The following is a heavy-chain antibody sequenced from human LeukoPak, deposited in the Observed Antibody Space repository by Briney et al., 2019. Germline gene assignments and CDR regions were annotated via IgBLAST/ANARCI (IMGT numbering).Heavy chain of an antibody. CDR2: ISSSSNYI. D-gene: IGHD6-6*01. CDR3: ASRSSSSTFDY. V-gene: IGHV3-21*01. CDR1: GFTFSTYS. J-gene: IGHJ4*02. Sequence: PGGSLRLSCAASGFTFSTYSMNWVRQAPGKGLEWVSSISSSSNYIYYADSVKGRFTISRDNAKNSLYLQMNSLRAEDTAVYYCASRSSSSTFDYWGQGTLVTVSS.